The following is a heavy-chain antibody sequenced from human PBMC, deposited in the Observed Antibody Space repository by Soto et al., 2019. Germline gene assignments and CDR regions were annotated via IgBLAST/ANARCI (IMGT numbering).Heavy chain of an antibody. CDR3: VRRGQKNSDAFDV. Sequence: EVQLVDSGGGLVQPGGSLKLSCATSGFTFSASAIHWVRQASGKGLEWVGLIRHKADSYTTTCAPSLEGRFTFSRDDSKNTAYLHMNSLKIEDTAMYYFVRRGQKNSDAFDVWGQGTTVLVSS. CDR2: IRHKADSYTT. V-gene: IGHV3-73*01. J-gene: IGHJ3*01. D-gene: IGHD3-10*01. CDR1: GFTFSASA.